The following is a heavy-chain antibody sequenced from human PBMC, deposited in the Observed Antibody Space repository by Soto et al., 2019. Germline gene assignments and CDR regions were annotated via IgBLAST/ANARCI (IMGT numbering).Heavy chain of an antibody. CDR1: GFTFSSFG. Sequence: EQLAESGGGVVQSGRSLRLSCEASGFTFSSFGMHWVRQAPGTGLEWVAVISYDGSDTYFADSVKGRFTISRDNSKNNVYLRINSLRVDDTAVYYCVKDIHFLGIWYFDLWGRGSLVSVSS. J-gene: IGHJ2*01. CDR2: ISYDGSDT. CDR3: VKDIHFLGIWYFDL. D-gene: IGHD3-16*01. V-gene: IGHV3-30*18.